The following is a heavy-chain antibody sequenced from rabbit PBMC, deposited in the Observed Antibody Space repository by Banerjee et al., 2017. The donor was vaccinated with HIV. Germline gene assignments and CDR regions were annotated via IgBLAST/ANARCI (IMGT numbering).Heavy chain of an antibody. J-gene: IGHJ4*01. CDR3: ARDLTGITGWNFNL. V-gene: IGHV1S7*01. D-gene: IGHD1-1*01. CDR1: GFDFSSHY. Sequence: QLKETGGGLVQPGGSLTLSCKASGFDFSSHYMSWVRQAPGKGLEWIGIILSGKGNTDYASWVNGRFTISSDNAQNTVDLQMNSLTAADTATYFCARDLTGITGWNFNLWGQGTLVTVS. CDR2: ILSGKGNT.